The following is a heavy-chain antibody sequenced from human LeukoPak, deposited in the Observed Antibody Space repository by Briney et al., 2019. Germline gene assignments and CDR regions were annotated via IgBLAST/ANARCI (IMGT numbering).Heavy chain of an antibody. CDR1: GYTFTSYG. D-gene: IGHD3-22*01. Sequence: ASVKVSCKASGYTFTSYGISWVRQAPGQGLEWMGWISAYNGNTNYAQKLQGRVTMTTDTSTSTAYMELRSLRSDDTAVYYCARMQATMIAKGDYYYYMDVWGKGTTVTVSS. J-gene: IGHJ6*03. CDR3: ARMQATMIAKGDYYYYMDV. V-gene: IGHV1-18*01. CDR2: ISAYNGNT.